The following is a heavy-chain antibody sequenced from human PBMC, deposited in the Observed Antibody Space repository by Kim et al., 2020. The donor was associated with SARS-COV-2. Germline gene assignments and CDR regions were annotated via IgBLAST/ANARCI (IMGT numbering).Heavy chain of an antibody. V-gene: IGHV3-15*01. Sequence: GGSLRLSCAASGFTFSNAWMSWVRQAPGKGLEWVGRIKSKTDGGTTDYAAPVKCRFTISRDDSKNTLYLQMNSLKTEDTAVYYCTTSEWNYLYYFDYWGQGTLVTVSS. D-gene: IGHD1-7*01. CDR2: IKSKTDGGTT. CDR1: GFTFSNAW. J-gene: IGHJ4*02. CDR3: TTSEWNYLYYFDY.